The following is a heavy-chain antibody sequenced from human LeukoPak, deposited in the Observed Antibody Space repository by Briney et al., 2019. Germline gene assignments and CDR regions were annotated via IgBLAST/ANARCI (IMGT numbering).Heavy chain of an antibody. V-gene: IGHV1-2*06. CDR3: ARDEYCSGGSCYSGDY. D-gene: IGHD2-15*01. J-gene: IGHJ4*02. CDR1: GYTFTGYY. CDR2: INPNSGGT. Sequence: ASVKVSCKASGYTFTGYYMHWVRQAPGQGLEWMGRINPNSGGTNYAQKFQGRVTMTRDTSISTAYMELSRLRSHDTAVYYCARDEYCSGGSCYSGDYWGQGTLVTVSS.